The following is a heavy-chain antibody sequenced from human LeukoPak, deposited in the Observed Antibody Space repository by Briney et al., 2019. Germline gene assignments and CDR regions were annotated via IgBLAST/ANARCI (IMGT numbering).Heavy chain of an antibody. Sequence: SETLSLTCAVYGGSFSGYYWSWIRQPPGKGLEWIGEINHSGSTNYSPSLKSRVTISVDTSKNQFSLKLSSVTAADTAVYYCASLVEMATITWGQGTLVTVSS. CDR3: ASLVEMATIT. CDR1: GGSFSGYY. CDR2: INHSGST. J-gene: IGHJ4*02. D-gene: IGHD5-24*01. V-gene: IGHV4-34*01.